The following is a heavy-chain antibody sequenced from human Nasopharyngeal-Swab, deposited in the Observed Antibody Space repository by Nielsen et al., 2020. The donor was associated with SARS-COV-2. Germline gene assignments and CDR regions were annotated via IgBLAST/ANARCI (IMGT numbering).Heavy chain of an antibody. D-gene: IGHD6-19*01. Sequence: WIRQPPGKGLEWIGEIYHSGSTNYNPSLKSRVTISVDKSKNQFSLKLSSVTAADTAVYYCARDGKDSSGWYFSSWFEPGGQG. CDR2: IYHSGST. J-gene: IGHJ5*02. CDR3: ARDGKDSSGWYFSSWFEP. V-gene: IGHV4-4*02.